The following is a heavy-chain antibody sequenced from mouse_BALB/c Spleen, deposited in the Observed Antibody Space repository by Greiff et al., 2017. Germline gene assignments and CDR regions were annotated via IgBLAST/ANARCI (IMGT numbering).Heavy chain of an antibody. CDR3: ARDGHYYGSSYDAMDY. J-gene: IGHJ4*01. CDR2: IRNKANGYTT. Sequence: EVKLQESGGGLVQPGGSLRLSCATSGFTFTDYYMSWVRQPPGKALEWLGFIRNKANGYTTEYSASVKGRFTISRDNSQSILYLQMNTLRAEDSATYYCARDGHYYGSSYDAMDYWGQGTSVTVSS. V-gene: IGHV7-3*02. D-gene: IGHD1-1*01. CDR1: GFTFTDYY.